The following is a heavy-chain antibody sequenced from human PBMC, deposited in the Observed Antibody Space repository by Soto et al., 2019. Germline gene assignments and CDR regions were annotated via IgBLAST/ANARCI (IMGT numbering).Heavy chain of an antibody. D-gene: IGHD3-3*01. V-gene: IGHV3-23*01. J-gene: IGHJ6*02. CDR2: ISGSGGST. CDR3: AKDRYYDFWSGYSYYYYGMDV. Sequence: GGSLRLSCAASGFTFSSYAMSWVRQAPGKGLEWVSAISGSGGSTYYADSVKGRFTISRDNSKNTLYLQMNSLRAEDTAVYYCAKDRYYDFWSGYSYYYYGMDVWGQGTTVTVSS. CDR1: GFTFSSYA.